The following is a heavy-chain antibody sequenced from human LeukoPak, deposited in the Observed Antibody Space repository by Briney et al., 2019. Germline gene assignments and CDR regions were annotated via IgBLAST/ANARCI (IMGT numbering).Heavy chain of an antibody. D-gene: IGHD6-13*01. Sequence: ASVKVSCKASGYSFTSYAINWVRQAPGQGLEWVGWISAYNGNTDYAQKVQGRVTMTTDASTSTAHMELVSLTSDGTAVYYCARDPLRSTWSTYNNAMDVWGQGTTVTVS. CDR2: ISAYNGNT. CDR3: ARDPLRSTWSTYNNAMDV. CDR1: GYSFTSYA. V-gene: IGHV1-18*04. J-gene: IGHJ6*02.